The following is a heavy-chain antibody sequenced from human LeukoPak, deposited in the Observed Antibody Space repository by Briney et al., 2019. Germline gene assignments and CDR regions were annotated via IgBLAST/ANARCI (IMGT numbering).Heavy chain of an antibody. CDR2: ISSSSSTI. D-gene: IGHD2-21*01. CDR1: GFTLSSYS. J-gene: IGHJ3*02. V-gene: IGHV3-48*01. Sequence: PGGSLRLSCAASGFTLSSYSMNWVRQAPGKGLEWVSYISSSSSTIYYADSVKGRFTISRDNAKNSLYLQMNSLRAEDTAVYYCARNRGQPMWSHAFDIWGQGTMVTVSS. CDR3: ARNRGQPMWSHAFDI.